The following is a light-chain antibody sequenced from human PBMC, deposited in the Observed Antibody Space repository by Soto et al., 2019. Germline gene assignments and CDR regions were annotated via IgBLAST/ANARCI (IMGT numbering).Light chain of an antibody. V-gene: IGKV1-13*02. CDR3: QQFYSDTLT. CDR1: QGISSA. Sequence: AIQLTQSPSSLSASVGDRVTVTCRASQGISSALAWYQQEPGKAPKLLIYDASSLQSGVPSRLSGSVSGTDFTLTISSLQPEDSATYYCQQFYSDTLTFGGGTKVEIK. CDR2: DAS. J-gene: IGKJ4*01.